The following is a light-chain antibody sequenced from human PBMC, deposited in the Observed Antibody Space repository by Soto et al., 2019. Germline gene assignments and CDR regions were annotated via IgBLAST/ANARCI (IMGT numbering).Light chain of an antibody. CDR3: QQYNNWLWT. CDR2: GAS. Sequence: EIVMTQSPATLSVSPEERATLSCRASKSVSSNLAWYQQKPGPAPRLLIYGASTRATGIPARFSGSGSGTELTLSISGLLSEDFAVYYCQQYNNWLWTFGQGTRWIS. V-gene: IGKV3-15*01. J-gene: IGKJ1*01. CDR1: KSVSSN.